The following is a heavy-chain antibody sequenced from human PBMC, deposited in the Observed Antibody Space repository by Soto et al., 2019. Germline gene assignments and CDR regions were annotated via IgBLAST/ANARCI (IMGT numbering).Heavy chain of an antibody. V-gene: IGHV3-30*04. CDR3: ARDPYFDY. CDR2: ISYDGRND. CDR1: GFPFNSYP. J-gene: IGHJ4*02. Sequence: QVHLVESGGGVVQPGRPLRLSCEASGFPFNSYPIHWVRQAPGKGLEWVAVISYDGRNDYYGDSVRGRFTISRDNSKNTVYLQMNSLTPEDTAVYYCARDPYFDYWGQGTLVTVSS.